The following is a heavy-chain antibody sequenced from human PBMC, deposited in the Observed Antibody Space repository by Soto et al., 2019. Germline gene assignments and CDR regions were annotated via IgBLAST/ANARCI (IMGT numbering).Heavy chain of an antibody. D-gene: IGHD2-8*02. V-gene: IGHV5-51*01. Sequence: GESLKISCKGSGYSFTSYWIGWVRQMPGKGLEWMGIIYPGDSDTRYSPSFQGQVTISADKSITTAYLQWSVLRASDTAIYYCARGGVVGSTRSYFDYWGQGALVTVSS. CDR3: ARGGVVGSTRSYFDY. CDR2: IYPGDSDT. CDR1: GYSFTSYW. J-gene: IGHJ4*02.